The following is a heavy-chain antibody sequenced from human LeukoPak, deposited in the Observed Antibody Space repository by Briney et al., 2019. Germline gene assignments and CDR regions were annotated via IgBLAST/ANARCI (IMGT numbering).Heavy chain of an antibody. J-gene: IGHJ4*02. CDR1: GFTFSNYA. V-gene: IGHV3-23*01. D-gene: IGHD3-10*01. CDR2: ISGSGTTT. CDR3: AKLNRVAIIRGESGFDY. Sequence: PGGSLRLSCAASGFTFSNYAISWVRQAPGKGLEWVTGISGSGTTTYFADFVKGRFTTSRDNSDDTVYLQMNSLRAEDTALYYCAKLNRVAIIRGESGFDYWGQGTLVTVSS.